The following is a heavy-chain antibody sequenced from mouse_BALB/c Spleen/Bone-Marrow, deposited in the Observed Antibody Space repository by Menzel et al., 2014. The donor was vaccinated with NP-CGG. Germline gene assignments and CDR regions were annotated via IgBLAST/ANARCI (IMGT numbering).Heavy chain of an antibody. CDR2: TAPGSGST. CDR3: AREDTGYGNYDWFAY. Sequence: DLVKPGASVKLSCKASGYTFTSYWINWIKQRPGQGLEWIGRTAPGSGSTYYNEMFKGKATLTVDTSSSTAYIQLSSLSSDDSAVYFCAREDTGYGNYDWFAYWGQGTLVTVSA. J-gene: IGHJ3*01. D-gene: IGHD2-1*01. CDR1: GYTFTSYW. V-gene: IGHV1S41*01.